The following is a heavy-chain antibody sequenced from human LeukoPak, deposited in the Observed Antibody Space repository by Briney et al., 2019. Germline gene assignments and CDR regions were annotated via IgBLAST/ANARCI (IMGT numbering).Heavy chain of an antibody. CDR1: GYTFTSYD. Sequence: ASVKVSCKASGYTFTSYDINWVRQATGQGLEWMGWMNPNSGNTGYAQKFQGRVIITRNTSISTAYMELSSLRSEDTAVYYCARGPYYDILTGYYKTGDPFDIWGQGTMVTVSS. D-gene: IGHD3-9*01. J-gene: IGHJ3*02. CDR2: MNPNSGNT. CDR3: ARGPYYDILTGYYKTGDPFDI. V-gene: IGHV1-8*03.